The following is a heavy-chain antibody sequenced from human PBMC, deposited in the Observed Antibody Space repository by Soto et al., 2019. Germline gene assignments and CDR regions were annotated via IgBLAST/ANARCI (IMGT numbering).Heavy chain of an antibody. Sequence: GASVKVSCKATGYTFTGYYMHWVRQAPGQGLEWMGWINPNSGGTNYAQKFQGRVTMTRDTSISTAYMELSRLRSDDTAVYYCARDECDIAARTYYFDYWGQGTLVTVSS. J-gene: IGHJ4*02. CDR3: ARDECDIAARTYYFDY. V-gene: IGHV1-2*02. CDR2: INPNSGGT. CDR1: GYTFTGYY. D-gene: IGHD6-6*01.